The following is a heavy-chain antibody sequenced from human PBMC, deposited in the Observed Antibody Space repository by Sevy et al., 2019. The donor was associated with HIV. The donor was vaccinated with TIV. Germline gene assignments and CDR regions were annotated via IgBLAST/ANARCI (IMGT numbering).Heavy chain of an antibody. CDR1: GFTFSSYN. J-gene: IGHJ6*02. Sequence: GGSLRLSCVASGFTFSSYNFNWVRQAPGKGLELISFINSGSTIISHADSVKDRFTISRDSVKKSVYLQMNSLRVEDTAVYYCARDGGYSDYGMDLWGQGTTVTVSS. V-gene: IGHV3-48*01. CDR2: INSGSTII. CDR3: ARDGGYSDYGMDL. D-gene: IGHD2-15*01.